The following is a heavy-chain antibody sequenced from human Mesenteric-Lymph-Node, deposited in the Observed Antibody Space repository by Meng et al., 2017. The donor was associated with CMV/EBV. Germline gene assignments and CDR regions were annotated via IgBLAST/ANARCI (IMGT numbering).Heavy chain of an antibody. D-gene: IGHD4-23*01. Sequence: QVQLQQVGGGLLKPSETLSLTCAVYGGSFSGYYWSWIRQPQGTGLEWIGEINHSGSTNYNPSLKSRVTISVDTSKNQFSLKLSSVTAADTAVYYCARHQRWLKSEGGFNYWGQGTLVTVSS. J-gene: IGHJ4*02. V-gene: IGHV4-34*01. CDR2: INHSGST. CDR3: ARHQRWLKSEGGFNY. CDR1: GGSFSGYY.